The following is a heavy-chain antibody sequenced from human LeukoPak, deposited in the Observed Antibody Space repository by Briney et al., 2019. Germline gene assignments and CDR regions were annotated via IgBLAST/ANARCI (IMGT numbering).Heavy chain of an antibody. CDR1: GFTFNDYY. CDR3: ARDLAYSRLDY. V-gene: IGHV3-11*04. D-gene: IGHD5-18*01. Sequence: GGSLRLSCAASGFTFNDYYMSWIRQAPGRGLEWVSYISSSGSTIYYADSVEGRFTISRDNAENSLYLQMNSLRVEDTAFYYCARDLAYSRLDYWGQGMLVTVSS. J-gene: IGHJ4*02. CDR2: ISSSGSTI.